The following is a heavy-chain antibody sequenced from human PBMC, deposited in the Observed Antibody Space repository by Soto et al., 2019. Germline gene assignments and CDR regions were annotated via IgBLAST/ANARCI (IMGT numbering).Heavy chain of an antibody. D-gene: IGHD3-10*01. V-gene: IGHV4-59*01. Sequence: TSETLSLTCTVSGDSIRDSFWSWVHQPPGKGLEWIGLVHHTGNTNYNPSLETRVTMLIDASANHFSLTLTSVTPADAAIYYCARGREDHVDHHFGHLFDSWGQGTLVTVSS. CDR2: VHHTGNT. CDR3: ARGREDHVDHHFGHLFDS. CDR1: GDSIRDSF. J-gene: IGHJ4*02.